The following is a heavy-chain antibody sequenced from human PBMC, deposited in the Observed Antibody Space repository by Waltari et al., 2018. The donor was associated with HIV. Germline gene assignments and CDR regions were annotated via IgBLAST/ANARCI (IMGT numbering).Heavy chain of an antibody. D-gene: IGHD3-9*01. Sequence: QLLESGGGLVQSGGSLRISCAASGFPFSSYAMRWVLQAPGKGLEWVSGISGSGRSTYYADSVKGRFTISRDNSKNTVYLQMNSLRAEDTAVYYCAKSGGDILTGHSYYYYGMDVWGLGTTVTVSS. V-gene: IGHV3-23*01. CDR2: ISGSGRST. CDR3: AKSGGDILTGHSYYYYGMDV. CDR1: GFPFSSYA. J-gene: IGHJ6*02.